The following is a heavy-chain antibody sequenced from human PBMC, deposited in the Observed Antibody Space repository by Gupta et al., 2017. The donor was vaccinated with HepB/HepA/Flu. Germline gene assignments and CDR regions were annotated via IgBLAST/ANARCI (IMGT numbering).Heavy chain of an antibody. J-gene: IGHJ6*02. D-gene: IGHD2-2*01. CDR1: GFTFSSYA. CDR2: ISYDGSNK. V-gene: IGHV3-30-3*01. CDR3: ARDILPVVISNYYGMDV. Sequence: QVQLVESGGGVVQPGRSLRLSCAASGFTFSSYAMHWVRQAPGKGLEWVAVISYDGSNKYYADSVKGRFTISRDNSKNTLYLQMNSLRAEDTAVYYCARDILPVVISNYYGMDVWGQGTTVTVSS.